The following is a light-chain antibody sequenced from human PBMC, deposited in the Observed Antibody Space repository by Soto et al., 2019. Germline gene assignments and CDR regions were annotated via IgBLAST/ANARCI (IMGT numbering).Light chain of an antibody. CDR3: SSYTTSAPYV. CDR1: SSDVGAYNF. Sequence: QAVVTQPASVSGSPGQSLTISCTGTSSDVGAYNFVSWYQHHPGRAPKLIIYEVTIRPSGVSNRFSGSKSGNTASLTISGLQAEDEADYYCSSYTTSAPYVFGIGTKVTVL. CDR2: EVT. J-gene: IGLJ1*01. V-gene: IGLV2-14*01.